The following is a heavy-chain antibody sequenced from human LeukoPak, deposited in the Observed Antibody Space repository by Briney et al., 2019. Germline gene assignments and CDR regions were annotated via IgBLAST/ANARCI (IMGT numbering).Heavy chain of an antibody. CDR3: ARSGFSTGFYLDF. CDR1: GYTFTGQF. D-gene: IGHD2-8*02. CDR2: IVPPSGVP. Sequence: ASVKVSCKASGYTFTGQFIHWLRQAPGQGLEWMGWIVPPSGVPHFAQKFQDTVTMTRDTSIATAYLEVHRLKPDDTAVYYCARSGFSTGFYLDFWGQGTLISVSS. J-gene: IGHJ4*02. V-gene: IGHV1-2*02.